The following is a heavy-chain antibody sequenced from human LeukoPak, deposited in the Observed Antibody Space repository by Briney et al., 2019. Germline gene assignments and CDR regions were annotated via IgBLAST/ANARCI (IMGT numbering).Heavy chain of an antibody. Sequence: PGGSLRLSCAASGFTFSSYWMHWVRHAPGKGLVWVSRINSDGSSITYADSVKGRFTISRDNAKNTLYLQMNSLRVEDTAVYYWARELRFSGCDFDCWVQGTLVTVSS. CDR2: INSDGSSI. V-gene: IGHV3-74*03. CDR3: ARELRFSGCDFDC. CDR1: GFTFSSYW. D-gene: IGHD5-12*01. J-gene: IGHJ4*02.